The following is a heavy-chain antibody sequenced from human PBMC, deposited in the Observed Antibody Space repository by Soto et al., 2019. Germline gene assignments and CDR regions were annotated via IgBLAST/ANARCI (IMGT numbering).Heavy chain of an antibody. V-gene: IGHV1-3*01. J-gene: IGHJ6*02. CDR3: ARDPMGWDYYYGMDV. D-gene: IGHD3-10*01. CDR1: GYTFTSYA. CDR2: INAGNGNT. Sequence: QVQLVQSGAEVKKPGASVKVSCKASGYTFTSYAMHWVRQAPGQRLEWMGWINAGNGNTKYSQKFQGRVTITRDTSASTDYMELSSLRSEETAVYYCARDPMGWDYYYGMDVWGQGTTVTVSS.